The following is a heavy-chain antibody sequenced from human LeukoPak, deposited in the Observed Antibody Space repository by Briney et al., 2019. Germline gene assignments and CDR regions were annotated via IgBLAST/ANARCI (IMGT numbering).Heavy chain of an antibody. J-gene: IGHJ4*02. CDR1: GFTFTSSA. CDR3: AAAEGYSSGWELDY. CDR2: IGVGSGNT. Sequence: SVKVSCKASGFTFTSSAMQWVRQARGQGLEGIGWIGVGSGNTNYAQKFQERVTINRDMSTSTAYMELSSLRSEDTAVYYCAAAEGYSSGWELDYWGQGTLVTVSS. V-gene: IGHV1-58*02. D-gene: IGHD6-19*01.